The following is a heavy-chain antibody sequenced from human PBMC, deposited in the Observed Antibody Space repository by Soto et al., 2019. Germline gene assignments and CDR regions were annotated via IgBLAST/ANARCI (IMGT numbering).Heavy chain of an antibody. D-gene: IGHD6-6*01. CDR3: AGDNRVVAYFDL. CDR1: GGSISSGDSF. V-gene: IGHV4-30-4*01. CDR2: IYHSGST. J-gene: IGHJ2*01. Sequence: QVQLQESGPGLVKPSQTLSLICTVSGGSISSGDSFWSWIRQPPEKGLEWIGYIYHSGSTYYNSCLNSLRSISVDTSKNHHSLRLSAGTAAESAVYYCAGDNRVVAYFDLWGRGTLVTVSS.